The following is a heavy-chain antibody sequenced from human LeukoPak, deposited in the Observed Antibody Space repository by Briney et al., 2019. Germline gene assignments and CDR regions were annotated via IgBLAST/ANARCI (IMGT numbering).Heavy chain of an antibody. D-gene: IGHD3-3*01. CDR1: VESLTSYY. J-gene: IGHJ3*01. V-gene: IGHV4-4*07. CDR3: AGGEYDFWSSYYVTGAFDV. CDR2: IDARGTT. Sequence: SETLSLTCSVSVESLTSYYWSWIRQPAGRGLEWIGRIDARGTTTYNPSLRSRLTMSVDSSKNQFSLRLTSVTAADTAVYYCAGGEYDFWSSYYVTGAFDVWGQGILVTVSS.